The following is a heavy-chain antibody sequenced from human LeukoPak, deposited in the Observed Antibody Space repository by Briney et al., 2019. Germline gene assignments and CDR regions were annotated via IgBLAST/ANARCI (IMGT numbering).Heavy chain of an antibody. CDR1: GFTFSSYA. CDR3: AIDPNWGTHS. J-gene: IGHJ4*02. V-gene: IGHV3-23*01. Sequence: GGSLRLSCAASGFTFSSYAMSWVRQAPGKGLESVSVIGNNGGGIHYADSVKGRFTISRDNFKNALYLQMNSLRVEDTAVYYCAIDPNWGTHSWGQGVLVTVSS. CDR2: IGNNGGGI. D-gene: IGHD7-27*01.